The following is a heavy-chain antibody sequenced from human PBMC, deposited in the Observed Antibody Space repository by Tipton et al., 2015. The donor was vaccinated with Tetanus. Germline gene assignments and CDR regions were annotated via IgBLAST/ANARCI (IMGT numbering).Heavy chain of an antibody. Sequence: QLVQSGAEVKKPGASLKVSCKASGYTFTGYYLYWVRQAPGQGLEWMGWIDPNSGGTAYAQNFQGRVTMTRDTSMSTVYMELSRLRTDDTAVYYCARDRGDYIYYGMDVWGPGTTVTVSS. J-gene: IGHJ6*02. CDR1: GYTFTGYY. CDR2: IDPNSGGT. CDR3: ARDRGDYIYYGMDV. D-gene: IGHD3-22*01. V-gene: IGHV1-2*02.